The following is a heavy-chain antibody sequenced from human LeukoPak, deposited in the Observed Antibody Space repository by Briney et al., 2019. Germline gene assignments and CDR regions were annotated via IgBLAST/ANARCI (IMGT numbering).Heavy chain of an antibody. CDR1: GGSISSSSNS. J-gene: IGHJ4*02. CDR2: IYYSGST. V-gene: IGHV4-39*01. CDR3: ARGEEQLVRVYFDY. Sequence: KSSETLSLTCTVSGGSISSSSNSWGWIRQPPGKGLEWIGSIYYSGSTYYNPSLKSRVIISVDTSKNQFSLKLSSVTAADTAVYYCARGEEQLVRVYFDYWGQGTLVTVSS. D-gene: IGHD6-6*01.